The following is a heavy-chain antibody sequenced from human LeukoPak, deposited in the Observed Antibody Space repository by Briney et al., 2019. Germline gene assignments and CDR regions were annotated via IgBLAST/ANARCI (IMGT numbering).Heavy chain of an antibody. CDR1: GFTFSDYG. D-gene: IGHD3-9*01. CDR2: ISSDGSAK. V-gene: IGHV3-30*03. J-gene: IGHJ4*02. Sequence: PGGSLRLSCAASGFTFSDYGMHGVRQAPGKGLKWVAAISSDGSAKYCGDSVQGRFTVSRDNSKKTVYLEVSSLKIEDTAVYYCARQEEDSYFEHWGQGALVTVSS. CDR3: ARQEEDSYFEH.